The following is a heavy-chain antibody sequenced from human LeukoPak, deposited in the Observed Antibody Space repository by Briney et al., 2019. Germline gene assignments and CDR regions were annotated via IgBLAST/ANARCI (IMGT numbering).Heavy chain of an antibody. D-gene: IGHD4-17*01. J-gene: IGHJ4*02. CDR2: IRYDRSNK. CDR3: AKDATVTTGYYFDY. Sequence: GGSLRLSCAASGFTFSSYGMHWVRQAPGKGLEWVAFIRYDRSNKYYADSVKGRFTISRDNSKNTLYLQMNSLRAEDTAVYYCAKDATVTTGYYFDYWGQGTLVTVSS. CDR1: GFTFSSYG. V-gene: IGHV3-30*02.